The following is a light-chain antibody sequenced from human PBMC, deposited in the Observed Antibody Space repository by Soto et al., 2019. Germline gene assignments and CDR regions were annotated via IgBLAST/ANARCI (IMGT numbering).Light chain of an antibody. CDR2: STS. CDR3: LLFYGDAWV. J-gene: IGLJ3*02. CDR1: TGAVTSGYY. V-gene: IGLV7-43*01. Sequence: QTVVSQEPSLTVSPGGIVTLTCASSTGAVTSGYYPNWFQQKAGQAPRVLIYSTSNKHSWTPARFSGSLLGGKAALTLSGVQPEDEAEYYCLLFYGDAWVFGGGTKLTVL.